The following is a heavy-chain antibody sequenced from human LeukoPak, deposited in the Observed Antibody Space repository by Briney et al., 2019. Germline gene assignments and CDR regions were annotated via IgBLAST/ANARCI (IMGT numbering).Heavy chain of an antibody. CDR1: GGTFSSYA. Sequence: GASVKVSCKASGGTFSSYAISWVRQAPGQGLEWMGRIIPIFGIASYAQKFQGRVTITADKSTSTAYMELSSLRSEDTAVYYCAREVVTTNRNWFDPWGQGTLVTVSS. J-gene: IGHJ5*02. CDR3: AREVVTTNRNWFDP. D-gene: IGHD4-11*01. V-gene: IGHV1-69*04. CDR2: IIPIFGIA.